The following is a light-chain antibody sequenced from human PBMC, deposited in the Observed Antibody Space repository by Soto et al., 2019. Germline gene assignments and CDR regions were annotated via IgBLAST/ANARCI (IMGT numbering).Light chain of an antibody. J-gene: IGKJ1*01. V-gene: IGKV3-20*01. CDR3: QHYGSSFRT. CDR2: GAS. CDR1: QSVSASY. Sequence: EIVLTQSPGTLSLSPGERATLSCRATQSVSASYLAWYQQKPGQAPRLLIYGASSRATGIPDRFSGSGSATDFTLIVSRLEPEDFAVYYCQHYGSSFRTFGQGTKVDIK.